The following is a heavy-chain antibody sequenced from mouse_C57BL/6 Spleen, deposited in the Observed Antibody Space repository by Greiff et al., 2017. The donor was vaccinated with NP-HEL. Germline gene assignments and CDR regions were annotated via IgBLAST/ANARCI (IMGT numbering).Heavy chain of an antibody. CDR3: AKAGNAVAPAY. V-gene: IGHV1-52*01. Sequence: QVQLQQPGAELVRPGSSVKLSCKASGYTFTSYWMHWVKQRPIQGLEWIGNIDPSDSETHYNQKFKDKATLTVDKSSSTAYMQRSSLTSEDSAVYYCAKAGNAVAPAYWGQGTMLTVSA. J-gene: IGHJ3*01. D-gene: IGHD1-1*01. CDR2: IDPSDSET. CDR1: GYTFTSYW.